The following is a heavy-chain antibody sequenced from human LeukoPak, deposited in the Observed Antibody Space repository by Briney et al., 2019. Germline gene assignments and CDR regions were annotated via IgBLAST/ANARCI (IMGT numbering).Heavy chain of an antibody. CDR1: GGSISSSSYY. CDR2: IYHSGST. CDR3: ATHYYDSSGYWAEDY. D-gene: IGHD3-22*01. V-gene: IGHV4-39*07. J-gene: IGHJ4*02. Sequence: TSETLSLTCTVSGGSISSSSYYWGWIRQPPGKGLEWIGEIYHSGSTNYNPSLKSRVTISVDKSKNQFSLKLSSVTAADTAVYYCATHYYDSSGYWAEDYWGQGTLVTVSS.